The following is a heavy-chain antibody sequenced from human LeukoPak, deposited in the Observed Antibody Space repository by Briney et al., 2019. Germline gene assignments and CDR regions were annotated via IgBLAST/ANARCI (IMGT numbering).Heavy chain of an antibody. CDR2: IYYSGST. J-gene: IGHJ6*03. CDR1: GGSISSSSYY. D-gene: IGHD1-1*01. Sequence: SETLSLTCTVSGGSISSSSYYWGWIRQPPGKGLEWIGSIYYSGSTYYNPSLKSRVTISVDTSKNQFSLKLSSVTAADTAVYYCALNTGRVNYYYYYYMDVWGKGTTVTVSS. CDR3: ALNTGRVNYYYYYYMDV. V-gene: IGHV4-39*07.